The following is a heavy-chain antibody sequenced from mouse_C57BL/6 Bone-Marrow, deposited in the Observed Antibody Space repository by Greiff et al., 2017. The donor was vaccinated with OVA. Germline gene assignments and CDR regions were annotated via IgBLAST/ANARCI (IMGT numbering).Heavy chain of an antibody. CDR3: ASPIYYGNSFAY. J-gene: IGHJ3*01. V-gene: IGHV1-19*01. CDR1: GYTFTDYY. CDR2: INPYNGGT. Sequence: EVKLQQSGPVLVKPGASVKMSCKASGYTFTDYYMNWVKQSHGKSLEWIGVINPYNGGTSYNQKFKGKATLTVDKSSSTAYMELNSLTSEDSAVYYCASPIYYGNSFAYWGQGTLVTVSA. D-gene: IGHD2-1*01.